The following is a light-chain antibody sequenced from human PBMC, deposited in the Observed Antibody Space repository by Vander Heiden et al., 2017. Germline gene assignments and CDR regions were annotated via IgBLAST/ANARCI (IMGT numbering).Light chain of an antibody. V-gene: IGLV3-9*01. CDR1: NIGSKN. J-gene: IGLJ1*01. CDR2: RDS. CDR3: QVWDSSTANV. Sequence: SYELTQPLSVSVALGQTARITCGGNNIGSKNVHWYQQQPGQAPVLVIYRDSNRPSGIPERFSGSNSGNTATLTISRAQAGDEADYYCQVWDSSTANVFGTGTKVTVL.